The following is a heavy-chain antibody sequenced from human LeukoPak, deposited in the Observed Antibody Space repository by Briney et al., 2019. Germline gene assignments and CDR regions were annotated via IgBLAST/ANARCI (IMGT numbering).Heavy chain of an antibody. V-gene: IGHV3-21*01. CDR3: ARALVVVAANDGY. Sequence: GGSLRLSCAASGFTFSSYSMNWVRQAPGKGLEWVSSISSSSSYIYYADSVKGRFTISRDNAKNSLYLQMNSLRAEDTAVYYCARALVVVAANDGYWGQGTLVTVSS. D-gene: IGHD2-15*01. CDR2: ISSSSSYI. J-gene: IGHJ4*02. CDR1: GFTFSSYS.